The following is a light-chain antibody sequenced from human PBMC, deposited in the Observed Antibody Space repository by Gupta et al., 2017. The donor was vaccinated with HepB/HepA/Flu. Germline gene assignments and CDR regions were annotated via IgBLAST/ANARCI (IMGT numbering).Light chain of an antibody. J-gene: IGLJ2*01. CDR2: DVS. CDR3: SSYTSTITVV. CDR1: SSDVGTYNS. V-gene: IGLV2-14*03. Sequence: SALTQPASVSGSPGQSITISCTGTSSDVGTYNSVSWYQQHPGKAPKLMIFDVSNRPAGVSARFSGSKSGNTASLTISGLQAEDDADYYCSSYTSTITVVFGGGTRLTVL.